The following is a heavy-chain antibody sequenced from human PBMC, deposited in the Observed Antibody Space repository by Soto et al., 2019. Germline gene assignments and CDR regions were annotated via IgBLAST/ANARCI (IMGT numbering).Heavy chain of an antibody. Sequence: SVKVSCKASGGTFSSYTISWVRQAPGQGLEWMGRIIPILGIANYAQKFQGRVTITADKSTSTAYMELSSLRSEDTAVYYCARTDCSSTSCPNWFDPWGQGTLVTVSS. CDR2: IIPILGIA. J-gene: IGHJ5*02. V-gene: IGHV1-69*02. D-gene: IGHD2-2*01. CDR1: GGTFSSYT. CDR3: ARTDCSSTSCPNWFDP.